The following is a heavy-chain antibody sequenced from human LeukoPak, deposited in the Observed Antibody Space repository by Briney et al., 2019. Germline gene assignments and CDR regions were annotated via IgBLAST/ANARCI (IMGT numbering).Heavy chain of an antibody. V-gene: IGHV3-23*01. D-gene: IGHD3-3*01. CDR3: AKHLGSEWLLYRYFVY. CDR1: GFTFSSHA. CDR2: ISGSGGST. J-gene: IGHJ4*02. Sequence: PGGSLRLSCAASGFTFSSHAMSWVRQAPGKGLEWVSAISGSGGSTYYADSVRGRFTISRDNSKNTLYLQMNSLRAEDTAVYYRAKHLGSEWLLYRYFVYWGQGTLVTVSS.